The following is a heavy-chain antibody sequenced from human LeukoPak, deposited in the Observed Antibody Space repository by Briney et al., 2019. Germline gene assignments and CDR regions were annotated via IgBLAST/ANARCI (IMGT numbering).Heavy chain of an antibody. CDR3: VRVNDYGDRNLYYFGY. V-gene: IGHV3-64D*06. Sequence: GGSLRLSCSASGFIFSNYGMYWARQAPGKGLEFFSSIRSDGDKIFYEDSVKGRFTISRDNSKNTLYLQTSSLRGEDTAVYYCVRVNDYGDRNLYYFGYWGQGTLVTVSS. CDR1: GFIFSNYG. J-gene: IGHJ4*02. D-gene: IGHD4-17*01. CDR2: IRSDGDKI.